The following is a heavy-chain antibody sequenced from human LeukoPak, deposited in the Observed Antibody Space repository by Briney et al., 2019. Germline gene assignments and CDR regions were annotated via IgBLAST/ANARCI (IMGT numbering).Heavy chain of an antibody. V-gene: IGHV1-69*01. Sequence: SVKVSSKASGGTFSSYAISWVRQAPGQGLEWMGGISPVFGTANYAQKVQGRVTITADESTSPTYLELSRLRSEDPAVYSCATSVVPAANYYYYYTDVWGKGTTVTVSS. D-gene: IGHD2-2*01. CDR2: ISPVFGTA. CDR1: GGTFSSYA. J-gene: IGHJ6*03. CDR3: ATSVVPAANYYYYYTDV.